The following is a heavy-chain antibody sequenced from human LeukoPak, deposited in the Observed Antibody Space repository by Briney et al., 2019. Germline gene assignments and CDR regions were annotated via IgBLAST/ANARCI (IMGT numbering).Heavy chain of an antibody. CDR1: GGSISGFY. Sequence: PSETLSLTCTVSGGSISGFYWSWIRQPPGKGLEWIGYIYYTGSTNYNPSLKSRVTISVDTSKNQFSLKLSSVTAADTAVYYCARVAKHYYYYYMDVWGKGTTVTISS. CDR3: ARVAKHYYYYYMDV. V-gene: IGHV4-59*01. J-gene: IGHJ6*03. CDR2: IYYTGST.